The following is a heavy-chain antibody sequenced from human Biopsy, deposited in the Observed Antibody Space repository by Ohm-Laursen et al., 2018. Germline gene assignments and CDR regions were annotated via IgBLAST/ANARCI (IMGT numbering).Heavy chain of an antibody. V-gene: IGHV1-18*01. J-gene: IGHJ4*02. CDR2: ISAYNGHT. CDR3: ARDPHGEGRDYGSYVDY. Sequence: ASVKVSCKASGYPFITYGISWVRQAPGQGLEWMGWISAYNGHTKFARKFQDRVTMTTDTSTTTAYMDLRSLRSDDTAVYYCARDPHGEGRDYGSYVDYWGQGTLVTVSS. CDR1: GYPFITYG. D-gene: IGHD4-17*01.